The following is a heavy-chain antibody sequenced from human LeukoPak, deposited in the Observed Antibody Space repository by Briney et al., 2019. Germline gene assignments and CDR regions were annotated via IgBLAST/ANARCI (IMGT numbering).Heavy chain of an antibody. J-gene: IGHJ5*02. CDR1: GYTFTSYD. D-gene: IGHD3-10*01. Sequence: ASVKVSCKASGYTFTSYDINWVRQATGQGLEWMGWMNPNSGNTGYAQNFQGRITMTTDTSTNTAYMELRSLRSDDTALYYCARGGASGELNPWGQGTLVTVSS. CDR2: MNPNSGNT. V-gene: IGHV1-8*02. CDR3: ARGGASGELNP.